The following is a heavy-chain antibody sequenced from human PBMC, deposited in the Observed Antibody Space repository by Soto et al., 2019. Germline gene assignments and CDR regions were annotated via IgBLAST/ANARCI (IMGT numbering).Heavy chain of an antibody. Sequence: QVQLQESGPGLVKPSQTLSLTCTVSGGSISSGGYYWSWIRQHPGKGLEWIGYIYYSGSTYYNPSLKSRVTISVDTSKNQFSLKLSSVTAADTAVYYCARSARSITIFGVVIGGDAFDIWGQGTMVTVSS. J-gene: IGHJ3*02. CDR3: ARSARSITIFGVVIGGDAFDI. CDR2: IYYSGST. V-gene: IGHV4-31*03. CDR1: GGSISSGGYY. D-gene: IGHD3-3*01.